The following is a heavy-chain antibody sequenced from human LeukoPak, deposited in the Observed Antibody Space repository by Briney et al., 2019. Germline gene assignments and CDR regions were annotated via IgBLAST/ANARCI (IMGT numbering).Heavy chain of an antibody. J-gene: IGHJ4*02. CDR2: ISSSSSYI. V-gene: IGHV3-21*01. CDR1: GFTVSSNF. Sequence: PGGSLRLSCAASGFTVSSNFMSWVRQAPGKGLEWVSSISSSSSYIYYADSVKGRFTISRDNAKNSLYLQMNSLRAEDTAVYYCARDWNYGYWGQGTLVTVSS. CDR3: ARDWNYGY. D-gene: IGHD1-7*01.